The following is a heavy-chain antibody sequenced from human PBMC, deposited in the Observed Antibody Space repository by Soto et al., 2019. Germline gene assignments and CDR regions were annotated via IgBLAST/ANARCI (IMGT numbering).Heavy chain of an antibody. CDR1: GFSFSGFA. J-gene: IGHJ4*02. Sequence: EVQLLESGGGLGQHGGSLRLSCSASGFSFSGFAMSWVRQAPGKGLEWVSAISGGGSYTYYADSVKGRFSISRDNSKNTLYVQMNSLRVEDTAVYYCAKDMVSLIASGGQHFDYLGQGVLVTVSS. CDR3: AKDMVSLIASGGQHFDY. V-gene: IGHV3-23*01. CDR2: ISGGGSYT. D-gene: IGHD2-8*01.